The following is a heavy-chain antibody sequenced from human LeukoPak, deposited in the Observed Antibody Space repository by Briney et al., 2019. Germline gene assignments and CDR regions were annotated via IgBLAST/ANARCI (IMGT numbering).Heavy chain of an antibody. CDR3: AKDNRRHYTSGPNPDSLH. J-gene: IGHJ4*02. D-gene: IGHD6-19*01. Sequence: GGSLRLSCAGSGFIFNNYAMHWVRQPPGKGLEWVSGISWNSGTIDYADSVRGRFTISRDNAKNSLYLQMDSLRVENTAFYYCAKDNRRHYTSGPNPDSLHWGQGALVTVSS. CDR1: GFIFNNYA. V-gene: IGHV3-9*01. CDR2: ISWNSGTI.